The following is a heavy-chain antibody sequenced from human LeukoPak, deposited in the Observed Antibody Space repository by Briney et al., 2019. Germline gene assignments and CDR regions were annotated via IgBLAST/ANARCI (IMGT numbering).Heavy chain of an antibody. Sequence: GGSLSLLCAPSGFTFSSYAMHWVRQAPGRGLERVAVISCDGSNKFYTDSVKGRFTIPREIYKNTLYLQMNSLRAEDTAVYYCARVDIGYSSSCYGNWEFGQFDYWGQGTLVTVSS. CDR2: ISCDGSNK. CDR3: ARVDIGYSSSCYGNWEFGQFDY. V-gene: IGHV3-30*04. J-gene: IGHJ4*02. CDR1: GFTFSSYA. D-gene: IGHD6-13*01.